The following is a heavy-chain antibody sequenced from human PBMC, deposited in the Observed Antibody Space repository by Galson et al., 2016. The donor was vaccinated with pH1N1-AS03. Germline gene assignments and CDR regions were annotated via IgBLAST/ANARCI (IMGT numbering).Heavy chain of an antibody. V-gene: IGHV3-33*01. D-gene: IGHD2-2*01. J-gene: IGHJ6*02. CDR3: ARDPRGPCTSATCPTTYYFGMDV. Sequence: SLRLSCAASGFSFRSYGMYWVRQAPGKGLEWVAVLRYDGTNKHYADSVKGRFTISRDNAKNTLDLQMNSLRAEDTAVYYCARDPRGPCTSATCPTTYYFGMDVWGQGTTVIVSS. CDR2: LRYDGTNK. CDR1: GFSFRSYG.